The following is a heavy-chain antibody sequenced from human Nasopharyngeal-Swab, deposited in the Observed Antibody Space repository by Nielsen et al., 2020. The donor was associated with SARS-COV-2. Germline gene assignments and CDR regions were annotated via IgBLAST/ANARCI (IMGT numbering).Heavy chain of an antibody. D-gene: IGHD1-26*01. CDR1: GFTFRTYS. J-gene: IGHJ4*02. CDR3: ARDGDYSGWELMDY. CDR2: ISSSSTTI. V-gene: IGHV3-48*04. Sequence: GESLKISCAASGFTFRTYSMNWVRQAPGTGLEWISYISSSSTTIFYADSVKGRFTISRDNAKNSLYLQMNSLRAEDTAVYYCARDGDYSGWELMDYWGQGTLVTVSS.